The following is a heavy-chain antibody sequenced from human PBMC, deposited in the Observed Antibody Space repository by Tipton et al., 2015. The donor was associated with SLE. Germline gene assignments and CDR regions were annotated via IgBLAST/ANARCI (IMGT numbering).Heavy chain of an antibody. D-gene: IGHD4-17*01. Sequence: TLSLTCTVSGVSISSYYWSWIRQPPGKGLEWIGYIYYSGSTNYNPSLKSRVTLSVDTSKNQFSLKLSSVTAADTAVYYCARRLRRGGAFDIWGQGTMVTVSS. V-gene: IGHV4-59*12. CDR2: IYYSGST. J-gene: IGHJ3*02. CDR1: GVSISSYY. CDR3: ARRLRRGGAFDI.